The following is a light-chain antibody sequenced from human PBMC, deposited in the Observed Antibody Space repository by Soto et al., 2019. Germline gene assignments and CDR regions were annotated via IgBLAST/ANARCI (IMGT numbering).Light chain of an antibody. CDR1: SSNIGSNY. CDR3: AAWDDSGYV. Sequence: QSVLTQPPSASGTPGQRVTISCSGSSSNIGSNYVYWYQQLPGTAPKLLIYRNNQRPSGVPDRFSGSKSGTSASLAISGLRSEDEGDYYCAAWDDSGYVFGTGTKVTVL. CDR2: RNN. J-gene: IGLJ1*01. V-gene: IGLV1-47*01.